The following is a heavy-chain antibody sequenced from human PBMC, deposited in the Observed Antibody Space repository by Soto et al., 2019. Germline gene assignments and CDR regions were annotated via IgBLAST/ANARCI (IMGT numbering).Heavy chain of an antibody. J-gene: IGHJ4*02. V-gene: IGHV1-69*13. Sequence: SVKVSCKASGGTFNKYAISWVRQAPGQGLEWMGGIIPMFGTANYAQKFQGRVTTTADESTSTAYMELRSLRSEDTAVYYCARGVHYDSSGYYYFYWGRGTLVTVSS. D-gene: IGHD3-22*01. CDR3: ARGVHYDSSGYYYFY. CDR2: IIPMFGTA. CDR1: GGTFNKYA.